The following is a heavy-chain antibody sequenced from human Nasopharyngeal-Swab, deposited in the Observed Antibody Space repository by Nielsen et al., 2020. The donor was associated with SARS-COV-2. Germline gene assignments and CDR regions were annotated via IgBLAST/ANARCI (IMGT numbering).Heavy chain of an antibody. CDR1: GFTFSSYA. CDR3: ARERGAGTRKGYFDY. D-gene: IGHD3-10*01. J-gene: IGHJ4*02. CDR2: ISSNGGST. Sequence: GGSLRLSCSASGFTFSSYAMHWVRQAPGKGLEYVSAISSNGGSTYYADSVKGRFTISRDNSKNTLYLQMSSLRAEDTAVYYCARERGAGTRKGYFDYWGQGTLVTVSS. V-gene: IGHV3-64D*06.